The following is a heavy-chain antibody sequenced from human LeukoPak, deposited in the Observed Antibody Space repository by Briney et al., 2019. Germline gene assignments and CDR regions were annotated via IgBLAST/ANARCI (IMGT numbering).Heavy chain of an antibody. CDR3: ARDRGYSSSWWGYDY. V-gene: IGHV1-18*01. D-gene: IGHD6-13*01. CDR2: ISAYNGNT. Sequence: ASVKVSCKDSGYTLTSYGISWVRRAPGQGLEWMGWISAYNGNTNYAQKLQGRVTMTTDTSTSTAYMELRRLRSDDTAVYYCARDRGYSSSWWGYDYWGQGTLVTVSS. CDR1: GYTLTSYG. J-gene: IGHJ4*02.